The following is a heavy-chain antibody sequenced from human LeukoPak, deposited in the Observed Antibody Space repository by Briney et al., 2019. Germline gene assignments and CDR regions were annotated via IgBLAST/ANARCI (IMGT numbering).Heavy chain of an antibody. CDR2: IFSGGST. CDR1: GFTVSSNY. J-gene: IGHJ5*02. Sequence: PGGSLRLSCAASGFTVSSNYMSWVRQAPGKGLEWVSVIFSGGSTYYADSVKGRFTISRDNYKNTLYLQMNSLRAEDTAVYYCNGVIAAAGRGGWFDPWGQGTLVTVSS. D-gene: IGHD6-13*01. V-gene: IGHV3-66*01. CDR3: NGVIAAAGRGGWFDP.